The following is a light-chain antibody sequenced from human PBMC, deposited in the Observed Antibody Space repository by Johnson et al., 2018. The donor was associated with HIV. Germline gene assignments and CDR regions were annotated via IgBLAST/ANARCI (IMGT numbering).Light chain of an antibody. V-gene: IGLV1-51*02. J-gene: IGLJ1*01. Sequence: QSVLTQPPSVSAAPGQKVTISCSGSSSNIGNNYVSWYQQLPGTAPKLLIYENNKRPSGIPDRFSGSKSGTSATLGITGLQTGDEAEYYCGTWDSRLSAAYVFGTGTKVTGL. CDR2: ENN. CDR3: GTWDSRLSAAYV. CDR1: SSNIGNNY.